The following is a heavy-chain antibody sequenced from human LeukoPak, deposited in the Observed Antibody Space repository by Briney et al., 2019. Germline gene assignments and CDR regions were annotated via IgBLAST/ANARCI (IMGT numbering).Heavy chain of an antibody. V-gene: IGHV3-74*01. D-gene: IGHD2-8*02. CDR3: VRDLGWCTGGVCSL. Sequence: PGGSLRLSCAASGFTFSDYWIHWVRQVPGKGLVWVSRINGDGTITHYADSVKGRFTISRDNAKNTLYLQMNSPRAEDTAVYYCVRDLGWCTGGVCSLWGQGTPVTVSS. CDR1: GFTFSDYW. J-gene: IGHJ4*02. CDR2: INGDGTIT.